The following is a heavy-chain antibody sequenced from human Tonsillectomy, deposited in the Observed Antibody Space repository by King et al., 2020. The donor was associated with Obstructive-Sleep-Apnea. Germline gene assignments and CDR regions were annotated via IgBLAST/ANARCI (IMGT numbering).Heavy chain of an antibody. D-gene: IGHD2-21*02. Sequence: VQLVESGGGLVKPGGSLRLSCAASGFTFSSYSMNWVRQAPGKGLEWVSSIISSSRYIYYADSLKGRFTIPRDNAKNSLYLQMNSLRAEDTAVYYCAREEVVVVTALFAFDIWGQGTMVTVSS. CDR2: IISSSRYI. CDR1: GFTFSSYS. CDR3: AREEVVVVTALFAFDI. J-gene: IGHJ3*02. V-gene: IGHV3-21*01.